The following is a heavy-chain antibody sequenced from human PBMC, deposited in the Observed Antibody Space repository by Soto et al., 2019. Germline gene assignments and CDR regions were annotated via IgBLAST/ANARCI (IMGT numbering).Heavy chain of an antibody. CDR1: GGSVSGYY. D-gene: IGHD6-25*01. J-gene: IGHJ6*03. CDR2: SNHSGST. CDR3: ARAVGRLNYYDLDV. V-gene: IGHV4-34*01. Sequence: QVQLQQWGAGLLKPSETLSLTCAVYGGSVSGYYLRWIRQPPGKGLEWIGESNHSGSTNYNTSLKSRGNIAVDTSKNQFPRKLSSGTAADTAVYYWARAVGRLNYYDLDVGGKGTTVTVSS.